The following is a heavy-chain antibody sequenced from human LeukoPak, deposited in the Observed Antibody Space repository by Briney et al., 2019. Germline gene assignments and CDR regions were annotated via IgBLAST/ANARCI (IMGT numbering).Heavy chain of an antibody. Sequence: SVKVSCKASGGTFSSYAISWVRQAPGQGLEWMGGIIPIFGTANYAQKFQGRVTITTDESTSTAYMELSSLGSEDTAVYYCARAGVWVAMEDYWGQGTLVTVSS. V-gene: IGHV1-69*05. CDR2: IIPIFGTA. CDR3: ARAGVWVAMEDY. D-gene: IGHD5-18*01. CDR1: GGTFSSYA. J-gene: IGHJ4*02.